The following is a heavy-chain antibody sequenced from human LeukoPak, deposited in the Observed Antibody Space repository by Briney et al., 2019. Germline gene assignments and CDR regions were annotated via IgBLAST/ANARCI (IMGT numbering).Heavy chain of an antibody. CDR2: IYGSGIT. V-gene: IGHV4-61*02. Sequence: SETLSLTCTVSGASISSGEYYWSWVRQPAGKGLEWIGRIYGSGITDYNASLRSRVTMSIDKSQNQFSLKLTSVTAADTAVYYCAREGPLFCGTDCFSFWGQGTLVTVSS. D-gene: IGHD2-21*02. J-gene: IGHJ4*02. CDR3: AREGPLFCGTDCFSF. CDR1: GASISSGEYY.